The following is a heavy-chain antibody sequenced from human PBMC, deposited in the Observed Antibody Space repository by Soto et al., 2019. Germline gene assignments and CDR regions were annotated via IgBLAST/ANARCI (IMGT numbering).Heavy chain of an antibody. CDR3: ARDVPSDEQQLVRYYYYGMDV. V-gene: IGHV3-33*01. CDR2: IWYDGSNK. Sequence: QVQLVESGGGVVQPGRSLRLSCAASGFTFGSYGMHWVRQAPGKGLEWVAVIWYDGSNKYYADSVKGRFTISRDNSKNTLYLQMNSLRAEDTAVYYGARDVPSDEQQLVRYYYYGMDVWGQGTTVTVSS. CDR1: GFTFGSYG. J-gene: IGHJ6*02. D-gene: IGHD6-13*01.